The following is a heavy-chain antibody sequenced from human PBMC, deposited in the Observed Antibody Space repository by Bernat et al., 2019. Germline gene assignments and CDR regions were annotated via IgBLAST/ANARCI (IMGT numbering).Heavy chain of an antibody. CDR2: IIPILGIA. D-gene: IGHD3-9*01. CDR1: GGTFSSYT. CDR3: ARGILTGYYSRYYYYYMDV. J-gene: IGHJ6*03. V-gene: IGHV1-69*02. Sequence: QVQLVQSGAEVKKPGSSVKVSCKASGGTFSSYTISWVRQAPGQGLEWMGRIIPILGIANYAQKFQGRVTITAAKSTSTAYMELSSLRSEDTAGYYCARGILTGYYSRYYYYYMDVWGKGTTVTVSS.